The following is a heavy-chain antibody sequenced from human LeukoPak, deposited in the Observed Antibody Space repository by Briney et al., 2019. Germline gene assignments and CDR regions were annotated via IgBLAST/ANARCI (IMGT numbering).Heavy chain of an antibody. CDR1: GFTVSSNY. CDR2: IYTSGST. CDR3: ASTSIAARKGRGIVDY. V-gene: IGHV4-4*07. J-gene: IGHJ4*02. Sequence: GSLRLSCAASGFTVSSNYMSWIRQPAGKGLEWIGRIYTSGSTNYNPSLKSRVTMSVDTSKNQFSLKLSSVTAADTAVYYCASTSIAARKGRGIVDYWGQGTLVTVSS. D-gene: IGHD6-6*01.